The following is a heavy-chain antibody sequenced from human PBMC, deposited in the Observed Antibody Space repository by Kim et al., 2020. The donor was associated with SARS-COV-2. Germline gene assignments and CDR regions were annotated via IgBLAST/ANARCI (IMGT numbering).Heavy chain of an antibody. CDR2: IYSGGST. J-gene: IGHJ4*02. D-gene: IGHD3-10*01. CDR1: GFTVSSNY. Sequence: GGSLRLSCAASGFTVSSNYMSWVRQAPGKGLEWVSVIYSGGSTYYADSVKGRFTISRHNSKNTLYLQMNSLRAEDTAVYYCAGEEGITMVRGVIRRDYWGQGTLVTVSS. CDR3: AGEEGITMVRGVIRRDY. V-gene: IGHV3-53*04.